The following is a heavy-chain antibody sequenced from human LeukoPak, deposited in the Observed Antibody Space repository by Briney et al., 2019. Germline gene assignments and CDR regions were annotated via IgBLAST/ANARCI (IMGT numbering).Heavy chain of an antibody. Sequence: PGGSLRLSCAASGFTFSNAWMSWVRQAPGKGLEWVGRIKSKTDGGTTDYAAPVKGRFTISRDDSKNTLYLQMNSLKTEDTAVYYCTTEIAAAGHNWFDPWGQGTLVTVSS. CDR1: GFTFSNAW. J-gene: IGHJ5*02. CDR3: TTEIAAAGHNWFDP. V-gene: IGHV3-15*01. CDR2: IKSKTDGGTT. D-gene: IGHD6-13*01.